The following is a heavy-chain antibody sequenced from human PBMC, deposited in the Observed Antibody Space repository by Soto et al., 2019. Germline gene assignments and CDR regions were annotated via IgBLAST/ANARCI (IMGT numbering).Heavy chain of an antibody. D-gene: IGHD2-21*01. V-gene: IGHV3-9*01. CDR1: GFTFDDYA. CDR3: AKDTGARIEAAFDI. Sequence: PGGSLRLSCAASGFTFDDYAMHWVRQAPGKGLEWVSGISWNSGSIGYADSVKGRFTISRDNAKNSLYLQMNSLRAEDTALYYCAKDTGARIEAAFDIGGQGTMVTVS. CDR2: ISWNSGSI. J-gene: IGHJ3*02.